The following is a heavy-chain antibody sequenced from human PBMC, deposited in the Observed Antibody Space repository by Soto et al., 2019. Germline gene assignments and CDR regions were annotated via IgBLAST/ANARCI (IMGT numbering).Heavy chain of an antibody. Sequence: QVHLRESGPGLVKPSGTLSLTCSVSGASISSSSWWSWIRQSPGKGLEWIGEIYHIGITHYIPSLKGRVLMLVDKAQNPFSLEMNLVTAAGTGGEFWAGGPPGTDYRFLVGGSWGPGALVIVSS. CDR1: GASISSSSW. CDR2: IYHIGIT. J-gene: IGHJ5*02. D-gene: IGHD3-3*01. V-gene: IGHV4-4*02. CDR3: AGGPPGTDYRFLVGGS.